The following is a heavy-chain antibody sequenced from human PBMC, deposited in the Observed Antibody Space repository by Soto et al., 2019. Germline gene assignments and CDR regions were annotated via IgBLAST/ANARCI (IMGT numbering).Heavy chain of an antibody. D-gene: IGHD6-13*01. CDR3: ARVFIAAAGTGTYYFDY. Sequence: PSETLSLTCNVSGGSISSGGNYWSWIRQHPGKGLEWIGYIYYSGTTYYNPSLKSRVTISIDTSKNQFSLKLSSVTAADTAVYYCARVFIAAAGTGTYYFDYWGQGTLVTVSS. CDR2: IYYSGTT. J-gene: IGHJ4*02. V-gene: IGHV4-31*03. CDR1: GGSISSGGNY.